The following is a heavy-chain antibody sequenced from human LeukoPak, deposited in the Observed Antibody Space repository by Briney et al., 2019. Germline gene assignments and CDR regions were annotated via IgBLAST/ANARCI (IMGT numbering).Heavy chain of an antibody. J-gene: IGHJ3*01. CDR2: IRYDGTNK. D-gene: IGHD3-3*01. Sequence: GGSLRPSSAASEFTFSNYAMHWVRQAPGKGLEGVAFIRYDGTNKYYADSVKGRFTIYRDNSKNTLYLQMNSLRDEDTALYYCAIHGGGTIRIEAFDVWGQGTMVTISS. V-gene: IGHV3-30*02. CDR1: EFTFSNYA. CDR3: AIHGGGTIRIEAFDV.